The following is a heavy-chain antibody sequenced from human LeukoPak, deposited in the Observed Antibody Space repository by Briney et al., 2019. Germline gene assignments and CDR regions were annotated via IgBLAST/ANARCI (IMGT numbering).Heavy chain of an antibody. J-gene: IGHJ2*01. CDR3: ARDTVRIRLWSSYWYFDL. V-gene: IGHV4-4*02. CDR1: GGSISSSNW. CDR2: IYHSGST. Sequence: SETLSLTCAVSGGSISSSNWWSWVRQPPGKGLEWIGEIYHSGSTNYNPSLKSRVTISVDKSKNQFSLKLSSVTAADTAVYYCARDTVRIRLWSSYWYFDLWGRGTLVTVSS. D-gene: IGHD5-18*01.